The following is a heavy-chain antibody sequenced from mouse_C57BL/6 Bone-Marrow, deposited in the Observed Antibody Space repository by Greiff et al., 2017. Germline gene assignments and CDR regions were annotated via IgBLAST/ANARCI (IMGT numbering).Heavy chain of an antibody. CDR2: ISSGSSTI. D-gene: IGHD2-3*01. Sequence: EVQLVESGGGLVKPGGSLKLSCAASGFTFSDYGMHWVRQAPEKGLEWVAYISSGSSTIYYADTVKGRFTISRDNAKNTLFLQMTSLRSEDTAMYYCARREIYDGSHYFDYWGQGTTLTVSS. CDR3: ARREIYDGSHYFDY. J-gene: IGHJ2*01. V-gene: IGHV5-17*01. CDR1: GFTFSDYG.